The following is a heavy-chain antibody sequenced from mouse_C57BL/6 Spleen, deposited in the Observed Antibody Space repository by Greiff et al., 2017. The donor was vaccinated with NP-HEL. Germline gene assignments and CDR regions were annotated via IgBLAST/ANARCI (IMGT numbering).Heavy chain of an antibody. CDR2: INPSSGYT. D-gene: IGHD1-1*01. J-gene: IGHJ4*01. V-gene: IGHV1-4*01. CDR3: ARSYLTTVDYYAMDY. Sequence: QVQLQQSGAELARPGASVKMSCKASGYTFTSYTMHWVKQRPGQGLEWIGYINPSSGYTKYNQKFKDKATLTADKSSSTAYMQLSSLTSEDSAVYYCARSYLTTVDYYAMDYWGQGTSVTVSS. CDR1: GYTFTSYT.